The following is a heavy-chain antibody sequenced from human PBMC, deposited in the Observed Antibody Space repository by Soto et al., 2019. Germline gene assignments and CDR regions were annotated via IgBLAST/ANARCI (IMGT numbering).Heavy chain of an antibody. V-gene: IGHV4-34*01. D-gene: IGHD1-1*01. CDR1: GGSFSGYY. J-gene: IGHJ6*03. Sequence: PSETLSLTCAVYGGSFSGYYWSWIRQPPGKGLEWIGEINHSGSTNYNPSLKSRVTISVDTSKNQFSLKLSSVTAADTAVYYCAIMGGRDGTYGYYYYYMDVLGKGTTLTVSS. CDR3: AIMGGRDGTYGYYYYYMDV. CDR2: INHSGST.